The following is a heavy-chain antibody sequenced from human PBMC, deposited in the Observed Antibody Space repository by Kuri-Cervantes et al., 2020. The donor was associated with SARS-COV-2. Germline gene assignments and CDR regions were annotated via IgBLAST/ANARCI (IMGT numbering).Heavy chain of an antibody. CDR1: GYTFTSYG. J-gene: IGHJ4*02. CDR2: ISAYNGNT. D-gene: IGHD2-2*01. CDR3: ARVLTNRIRGADIVVVPAAPFDY. V-gene: IGHV1-18*01. Sequence: ASVKVSCKASGYTFTSYGISWVRQAPGQGLEWMGWISAYNGNTNYAQKLQGRVTMTTDTSTSTAYMELRSLRSDDTAVYYCARVLTNRIRGADIVVVPAAPFDYWGQGTLVPSPQ.